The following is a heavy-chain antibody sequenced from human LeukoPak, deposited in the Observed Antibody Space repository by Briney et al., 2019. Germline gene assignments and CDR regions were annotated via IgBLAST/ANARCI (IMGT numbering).Heavy chain of an antibody. D-gene: IGHD2-2*01. J-gene: IGHJ4*02. CDR1: GFTFDDYA. CDR2: ISWNSGSI. CDR3: AKDAESSTSYFAFDY. V-gene: IGHV3-9*01. Sequence: GGSLRLSCAASGFTFDDYAMHWVRQAPGKGLEWVSGISWNSGSIGYADSVKGRFTISRDNAKNSLYLQMSSLRAEDTALYYCAKDAESSTSYFAFDYWGQGTLVTVSS.